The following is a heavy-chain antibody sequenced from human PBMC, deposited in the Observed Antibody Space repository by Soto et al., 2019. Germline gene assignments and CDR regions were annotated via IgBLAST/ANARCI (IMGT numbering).Heavy chain of an antibody. CDR2: IYYSGST. CDR3: ARGRYGDYLFRTGRWFDP. CDR1: GGSISSGGDY. D-gene: IGHD4-17*01. V-gene: IGHV4-31*03. Sequence: QVQLQESGPGLVKPSQTLSLTCTVSGGSISSGGDYWSWIRQHPGKGLEWVGNIYYSGSTYYNPSLKSRVTISVDTSKNQFSLKLSSVTAADTAVYYCARGRYGDYLFRTGRWFDPWGPGTLVTVSS. J-gene: IGHJ5*02.